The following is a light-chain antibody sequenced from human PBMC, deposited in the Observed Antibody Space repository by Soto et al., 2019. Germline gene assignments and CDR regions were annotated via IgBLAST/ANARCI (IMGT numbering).Light chain of an antibody. CDR1: QSVSSSY. CDR2: GAS. Sequence: EIVLTQSPGTLSLSPGERATLSCRASQSVSSSYLAWYQQKPGQAPRLLIHGASARATGIPDRFSGSGSGTDFSLTISRLEDEDFAVYFCQQYGSSSMYTFGQGTKLEIK. J-gene: IGKJ2*01. CDR3: QQYGSSSMYT. V-gene: IGKV3-20*01.